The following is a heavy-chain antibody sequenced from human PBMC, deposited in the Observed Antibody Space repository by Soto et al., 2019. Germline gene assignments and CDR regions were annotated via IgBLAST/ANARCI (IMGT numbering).Heavy chain of an antibody. Sequence: ASVKVSCKASGYTFTSYDINLVRQATVQVLELIVWINPNIFNTCYSQKFQGRFTITMNTCIITSYIELIILRSDDTSVYYCAVRKQFQGAFDIWGQGTMVTVSS. CDR1: GYTFTSYD. V-gene: IGHV1-8*01. D-gene: IGHD6-19*01. CDR2: INPNIFNT. J-gene: IGHJ3*02. CDR3: AVRKQFQGAFDI.